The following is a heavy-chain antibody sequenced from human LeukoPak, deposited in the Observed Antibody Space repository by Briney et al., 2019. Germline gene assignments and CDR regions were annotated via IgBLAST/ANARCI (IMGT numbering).Heavy chain of an antibody. J-gene: IGHJ4*02. CDR2: IRYDGSNK. D-gene: IGHD1-26*01. Sequence: GGSLRLSCAASGFTFSSYGMHWVRQAPGKGLEWVAFIRYDGSNKYYADSVKGRFTISRDNSKNTLYLQMNTLRAEDTAVYYCAKTGSSRFDYWGQGTLVTVSS. V-gene: IGHV3-30*02. CDR3: AKTGSSRFDY. CDR1: GFTFSSYG.